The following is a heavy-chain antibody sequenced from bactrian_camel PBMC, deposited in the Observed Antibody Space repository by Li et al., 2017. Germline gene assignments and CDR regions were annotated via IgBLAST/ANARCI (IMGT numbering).Heavy chain of an antibody. CDR1: GTFDSGLC. CDR3: AADPRNGAPCVSTTRLEEAYHY. D-gene: IGHD7*01. V-gene: IGHV3S53*01. CDR2: IESGGST. J-gene: IGHJ4*01. Sequence: VQLVESGGGSVQTGGSLELSCVVSGTFDSGLCMAWFRQVPGKEREGVAVIESGGSTSYAASVEGRFTISRDNAESTSYLEMNSLKPEDSAMYYCAADPRNGAPCVSTTRLEEAYHYWGLGTQVTVS.